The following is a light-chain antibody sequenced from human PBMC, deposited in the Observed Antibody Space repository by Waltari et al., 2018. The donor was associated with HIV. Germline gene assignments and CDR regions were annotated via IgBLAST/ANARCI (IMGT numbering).Light chain of an antibody. CDR2: RTN. J-gene: IGLJ1*01. Sequence: QSVLTHSPSVSATPGQRLIILCSGRTSHIGDNSFNWYQQLPGTSPKLLIHRTNQRPSGVPDRFSGSKSGTSASLAINGLQAEDEAVYFCASWDDSRTGLYVFGTGTKVTVL. V-gene: IGLV1-44*01. CDR3: ASWDDSRTGLYV. CDR1: TSHIGDNS.